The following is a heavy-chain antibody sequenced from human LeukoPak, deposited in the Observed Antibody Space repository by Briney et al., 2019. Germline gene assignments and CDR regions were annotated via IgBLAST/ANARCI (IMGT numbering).Heavy chain of an antibody. CDR1: GGSISSSSYY. CDR3: ARRSELRITIFGVVGGAFDI. V-gene: IGHV4-39*01. D-gene: IGHD3-3*01. J-gene: IGHJ3*02. CDR2: IYYSGST. Sequence: SETLSLTCTVSGGSISSSSYYWGWIRQPPGKGLEWIGSIYYSGSTYYNPSHKSRVTISVDTSKNQFSLKLSSVTAADTAVYYCARRSELRITIFGVVGGAFDIWGQGTMVTVSS.